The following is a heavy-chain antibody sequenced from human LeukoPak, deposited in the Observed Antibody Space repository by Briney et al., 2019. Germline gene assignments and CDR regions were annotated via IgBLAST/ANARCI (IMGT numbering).Heavy chain of an antibody. D-gene: IGHD6-19*01. J-gene: IGHJ3*02. CDR3: AKELGWLVGAFDI. Sequence: PGGSLRLSCAASGFTFSSYAMSWVRQAPGKGLEWVAFIRYDGSNKYYADSVKGRFTISRDNFKNTLYLQMSSLRAEDTAVYHCAKELGWLVGAFDIWGQGTMVTVSS. CDR2: IRYDGSNK. CDR1: GFTFSSYA. V-gene: IGHV3-30*02.